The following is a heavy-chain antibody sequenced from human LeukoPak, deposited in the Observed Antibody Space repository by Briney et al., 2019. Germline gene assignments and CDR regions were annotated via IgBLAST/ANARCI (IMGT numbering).Heavy chain of an antibody. Sequence: PSETLSLTCAVSGGSINSGGYSWSWIRQPPGKGLEWIGYIYHSGSTYYNPSLKSRVTISVDRSKNQFSLKLSSVTAADTAVYYCASLYYYDSSGYNDAFDIWGQGTMVTVSS. CDR1: GGSINSGGYS. CDR3: ASLYYYDSSGYNDAFDI. V-gene: IGHV4-30-2*01. D-gene: IGHD3-22*01. J-gene: IGHJ3*02. CDR2: IYHSGST.